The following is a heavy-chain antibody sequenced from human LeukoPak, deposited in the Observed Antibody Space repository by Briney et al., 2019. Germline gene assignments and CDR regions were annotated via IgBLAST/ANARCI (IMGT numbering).Heavy chain of an antibody. CDR2: IYDSGST. CDR1: GGSISSYY. D-gene: IGHD3-10*01. V-gene: IGHV4-4*08. J-gene: IGHJ5*02. CDR3: ARVWVLWFGEGSNWFDP. Sequence: SETLSLTCTVSGGSISSYYWSWIRQPPGKGLEWIGYIYDSGSTYYNPSLKSRVTISVDTSKNQFSLKLSSVTAADTAVYYCARVWVLWFGEGSNWFDPWGQGTLVTVSS.